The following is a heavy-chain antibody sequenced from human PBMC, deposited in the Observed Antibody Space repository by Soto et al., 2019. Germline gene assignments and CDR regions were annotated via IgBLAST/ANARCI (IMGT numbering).Heavy chain of an antibody. CDR2: ISYDGSNK. V-gene: IGHV3-30*18. J-gene: IGHJ5*02. CDR3: AKGAGLGGATPATDWFDP. CDR1: GFTFSSYG. D-gene: IGHD1-26*01. Sequence: GGSLRLSCAASGFTFSSYGMHWVRQAPGKGLEWVAVISYDGSNKYYADSVKGRFTISRDNSKNTLYLQMNSLRAEDTAVYYCAKGAGLGGATPATDWFDPWGQGTPVTVYS.